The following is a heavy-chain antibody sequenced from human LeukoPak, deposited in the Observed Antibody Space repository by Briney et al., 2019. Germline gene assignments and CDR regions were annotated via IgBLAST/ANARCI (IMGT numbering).Heavy chain of an antibody. D-gene: IGHD3-22*01. V-gene: IGHV3-23*01. CDR1: GFTFSSYA. CDR2: IIHSGGST. J-gene: IGHJ4*02. Sequence: PGGSLRLSCAASGFTFSSYAMSWVRQAPGKGLEWVSIIHSGGSTYYADSVKGRFTISRDTSKNTLYLQVNSLRAEDTAVYYCARDSSGYYAIEYWGQGTLVTVSS. CDR3: ARDSSGYYAIEY.